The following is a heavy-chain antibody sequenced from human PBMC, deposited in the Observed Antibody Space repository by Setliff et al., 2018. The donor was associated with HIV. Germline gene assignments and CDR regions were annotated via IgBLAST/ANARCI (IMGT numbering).Heavy chain of an antibody. J-gene: IGHJ4*02. Sequence: GGSLRLSCAASGFSFSNAYMSWVRQAPGKGLEWVANIKQDGTERYYVGSVRGRFTISRDNAKNSLYLQVNSLRAEDTAIYYCAARGSYFGSWGQGTLVTVSS. CDR2: IKQDGTER. V-gene: IGHV3-7*03. CDR1: GFSFSNAY. CDR3: AARGSYFGS. D-gene: IGHD3-16*01.